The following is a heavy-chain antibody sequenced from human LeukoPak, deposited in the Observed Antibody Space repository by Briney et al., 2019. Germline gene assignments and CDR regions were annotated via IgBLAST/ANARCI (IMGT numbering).Heavy chain of an antibody. CDR2: ISSNGGST. V-gene: IGHV3-64*01. CDR1: GFTFSSYA. D-gene: IGHD6-13*01. CDR3: SRRGIAAAGAFGI. Sequence: GGSLRLSCAASGFTFSSYAMHWVRQAPGKGLEYVSAISSNGGSTYYANSVKGRFTISRDNSKNTLYLQMGSLRAEDMAVYYCSRRGIAAAGAFGIWGQGTMVTVSS. J-gene: IGHJ3*02.